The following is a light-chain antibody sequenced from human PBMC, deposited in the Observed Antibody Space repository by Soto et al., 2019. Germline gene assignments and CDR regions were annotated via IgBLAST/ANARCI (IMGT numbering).Light chain of an antibody. CDR2: GAS. CDR1: QSVSSNY. CDR3: QQYGTSRA. V-gene: IGKV3-20*01. J-gene: IGKJ1*01. Sequence: EIVLTQSPGTLSLSPGERATLSCRASQSVSSNYLAWYQQKPGQGPRLLIYGASRRATGIPDRFSGSGSGTDFTLTISRLEPEDFVMYYCQQYGTSRALGQGTKVEIK.